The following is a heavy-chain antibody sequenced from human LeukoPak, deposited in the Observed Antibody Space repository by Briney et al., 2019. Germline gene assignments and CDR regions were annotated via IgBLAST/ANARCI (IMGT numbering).Heavy chain of an antibody. D-gene: IGHD6-13*01. CDR1: GYTFTGYF. CDR2: INPNSGGT. CDR3: ARDRGSSWYFDY. J-gene: IGHJ4*02. V-gene: IGHV1-2*02. Sequence: ASVKVSCKASGYTFTGYFMHWVRQAHGQGLEWMGWINPNSGGTNYAQKFQGRVAMTRDTSITTAYMEMTRLTSDDTAVYYCARDRGSSWYFDYWGQGTLVTVSS.